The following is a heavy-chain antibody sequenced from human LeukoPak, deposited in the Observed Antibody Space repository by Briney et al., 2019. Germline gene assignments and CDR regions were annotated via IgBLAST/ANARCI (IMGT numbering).Heavy chain of an antibody. D-gene: IGHD4-17*01. CDR2: IYYSGST. Sequence: SETLSLTCTVSGGSISSYYWSWIRQPPGKGLEWIGYIYYSGSTNYNPSLKSRVTISVDTSKNQFSLKLSSVTAADTAVYYCAGGPYGDYASYVWGQGTTVTVSS. CDR1: GGSISSYY. V-gene: IGHV4-59*01. CDR3: AGGPYGDYASYV. J-gene: IGHJ6*02.